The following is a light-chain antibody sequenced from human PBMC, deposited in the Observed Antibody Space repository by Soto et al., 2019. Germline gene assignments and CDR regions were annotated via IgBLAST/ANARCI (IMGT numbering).Light chain of an antibody. V-gene: IGKV1-27*01. CDR1: QGIGNY. CDR3: HQYNSAPLT. CDR2: AAS. J-gene: IGKJ4*01. Sequence: DIQMTQSPSSLSASVGDRVTITCRASQGIGNYLAWYQQKPGKVPKVLIYAASTLQTGIPSRFSGSGSGTDLPLTISSLQPEDVAPSYCHQYNSAPLTFGGGTKVEIK.